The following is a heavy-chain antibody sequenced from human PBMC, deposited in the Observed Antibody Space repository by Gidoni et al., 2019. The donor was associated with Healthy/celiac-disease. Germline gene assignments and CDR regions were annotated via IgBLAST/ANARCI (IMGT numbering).Heavy chain of an antibody. J-gene: IGHJ4*02. CDR3: AKGDDYGGNSGYFDY. CDR2: IRGSGGST. CDR1: GFTFSSYA. Sequence: EVQLLESGGGLVQPGGSLRPSCAPSGFTFSSYAMSGVRQAPGKGLEGVADIRGSGGSTYYANSVEGRFTIYRDNSKNTLYLQMNSLRAEDTAVYYCAKGDDYGGNSGYFDYWGQGTLVTVSS. V-gene: IGHV3-23*01. D-gene: IGHD4-17*01.